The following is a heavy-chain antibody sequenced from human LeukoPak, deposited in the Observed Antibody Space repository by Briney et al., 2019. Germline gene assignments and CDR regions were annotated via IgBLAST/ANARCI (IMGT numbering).Heavy chain of an antibody. CDR1: GGSFSAYY. V-gene: IGHV4-34*01. J-gene: IGHJ6*03. Sequence: SETLSLTCAVSGGSFSAYYWSWIRQPPGKGLEWIGEINHSGSTNYNPSLKSRVTISVDTSKNQFSLKPSSLTAADTAVYYCARDWRKVYYYYMDVWGKGTTVTVSS. CDR3: ARDWRKVYYYYMDV. D-gene: IGHD1-1*01. CDR2: INHSGST.